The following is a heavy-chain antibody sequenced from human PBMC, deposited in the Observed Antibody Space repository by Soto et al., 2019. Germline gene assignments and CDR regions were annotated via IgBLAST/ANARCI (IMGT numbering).Heavy chain of an antibody. CDR1: GYTFTSYG. CDR2: TSAYNGNT. Sequence: ASVKVSCKASGYTFTSYGISWVRQAPGQGLEWMGWTSAYNGNTNYAQKLQGRVTMTTDTSISTAYMELSRLRSDDTAVYYCARDYSSLYSGMDVWGQGTTVTVSS. D-gene: IGHD6-13*01. CDR3: ARDYSSLYSGMDV. J-gene: IGHJ6*02. V-gene: IGHV1-18*01.